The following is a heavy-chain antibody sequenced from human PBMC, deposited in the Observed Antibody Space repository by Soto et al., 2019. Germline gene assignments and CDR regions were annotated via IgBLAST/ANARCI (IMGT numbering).Heavy chain of an antibody. D-gene: IGHD6-13*01. Sequence: SETLSLTCTVSGGSISSYYWSWIRQPPGKGLEWIGYIFYSGSTNYNPSLKSRVTISVDTSKNQFSLKLSSVTAADTAVYYCARRYRSSSADWGQGTLVTVSS. CDR3: ARRYRSSSAD. V-gene: IGHV4-59*08. CDR1: GGSISSYY. CDR2: IFYSGST. J-gene: IGHJ4*02.